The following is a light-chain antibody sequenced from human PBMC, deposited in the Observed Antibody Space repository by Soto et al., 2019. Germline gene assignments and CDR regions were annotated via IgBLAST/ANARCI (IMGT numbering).Light chain of an antibody. V-gene: IGKV3-20*01. CDR1: QSVGSAY. CDR2: GAS. J-gene: IGKJ1*01. CDR3: HHYGSSLWA. Sequence: EIVLTQSPGSLSLSPGERVTLSCRASQSVGSAYLAWYQQKPGQAPRLLIYGASSRAPGIPDRFSGIGSGTDFTLTISRLGPVDFAVYYCHHYGSSLWAFGQGTKVEIK.